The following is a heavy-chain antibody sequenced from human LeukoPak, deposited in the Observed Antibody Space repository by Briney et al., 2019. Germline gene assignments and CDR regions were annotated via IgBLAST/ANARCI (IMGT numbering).Heavy chain of an antibody. V-gene: IGHV4-38-2*02. CDR2: IYHSGST. J-gene: IGHJ4*02. Sequence: SETQSLTCTVSGYSISSGYYWGWIRQPPGKGLEWIGSIYHSGSTYYNPSLKSRVTISVDTSKNQFSQKLSSVTAADTAVYYCARAYDSSGNDYWGQGTLVTVSS. CDR3: ARAYDSSGNDY. CDR1: GYSISSGYY. D-gene: IGHD3-22*01.